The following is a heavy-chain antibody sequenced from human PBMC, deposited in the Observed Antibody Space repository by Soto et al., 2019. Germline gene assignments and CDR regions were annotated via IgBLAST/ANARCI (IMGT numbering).Heavy chain of an antibody. Sequence: PSETLSLTCTVSGGSISSYYWSWIRQPPGKGLEWIGYIYYSGSTNYNPSLKSRVTISVDTSKNQFSLKLSSVTAADTAVYYCARQVFWSGYYYYMDVWGKGTRVTVSS. CDR1: GGSISSYY. CDR2: IYYSGST. J-gene: IGHJ6*03. V-gene: IGHV4-59*08. D-gene: IGHD3-3*01. CDR3: ARQVFWSGYYYYMDV.